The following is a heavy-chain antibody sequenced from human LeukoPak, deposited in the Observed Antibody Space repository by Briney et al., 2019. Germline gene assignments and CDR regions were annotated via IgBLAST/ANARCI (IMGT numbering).Heavy chain of an antibody. CDR1: GFTFSSYA. CDR3: AKDRRTMIVVVTTDY. Sequence: GGSLRLSCAASGFTFSSYAMRWVRQAPGRGLEWVSAISGSGGSTYYADSVKGRFTISRDNSKNTLYLQMNSLRAEDTAVYYCAKDRRTMIVVVTTDYWGQGTLVTVSS. D-gene: IGHD3-22*01. J-gene: IGHJ4*02. V-gene: IGHV3-23*01. CDR2: ISGSGGST.